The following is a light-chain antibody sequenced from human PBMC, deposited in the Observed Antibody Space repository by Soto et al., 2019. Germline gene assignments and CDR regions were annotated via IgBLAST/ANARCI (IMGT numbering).Light chain of an antibody. CDR3: QQYGTSQT. CDR1: QSVSSSY. CDR2: GVS. Sequence: IVLKQSPGTLSLSPGERATLSCRASQSVSSSYLAWYQQKPGQAPRLLIYGVSSRATGIPDRFSGSGSGTDFTLTISRLEPEDFAVYYCQQYGTSQTFGQGTKVDIK. J-gene: IGKJ1*01. V-gene: IGKV3-20*01.